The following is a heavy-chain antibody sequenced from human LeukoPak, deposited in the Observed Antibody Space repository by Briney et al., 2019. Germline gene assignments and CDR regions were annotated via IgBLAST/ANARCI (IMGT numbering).Heavy chain of an antibody. CDR2: ISGSGGST. CDR1: GFTFSSYA. V-gene: IGHV3-23*01. CDR3: AKDYCSGGSCYTEDY. D-gene: IGHD2-15*01. Sequence: GGSLRLSCAASGFTFSSYAMSWVRQAPGKGLEWVSAISGSGGSTYCADSVKGRFTISRDNSKNTLYLQMNSLRAEDTAVYYCAKDYCSGGSCYTEDYWGQGTLVTVSS. J-gene: IGHJ4*02.